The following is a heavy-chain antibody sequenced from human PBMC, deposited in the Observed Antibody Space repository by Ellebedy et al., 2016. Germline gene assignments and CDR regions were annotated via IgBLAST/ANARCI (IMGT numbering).Heavy chain of an antibody. CDR2: IYSGGST. V-gene: IGHV3-66*01. J-gene: IGHJ4*02. Sequence: GGSLRLSCAASGFTVSSNYISWVRQAPGKGPEWVSVIYSGGSTYYADSVKGRFTISRDNSKNTLYLQMNSLRAEDTAVYYCARARGIFDGSVYYVDWGQGTLVTVSS. CDR3: ARARGIFDGSVYYVD. D-gene: IGHD3-22*01. CDR1: GFTVSSNY.